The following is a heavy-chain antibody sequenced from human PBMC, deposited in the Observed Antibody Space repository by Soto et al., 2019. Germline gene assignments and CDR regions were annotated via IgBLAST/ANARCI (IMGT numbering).Heavy chain of an antibody. D-gene: IGHD1-26*01. CDR3: AKDIGGATT. J-gene: IGHJ5*02. V-gene: IGHV3-23*01. CDR1: GFAFSRYA. CDR2: ISASGTKT. Sequence: QLLESGGGLVQPGGSLRLSCATSGFAFSRYAMSWVHQTPGKGPEWVSTISASGTKTFAADSVKGRFTISRDNSNNTVFLQMSSLRGDDTAFYYCAKDIGGATTWGQGTLVTVSS.